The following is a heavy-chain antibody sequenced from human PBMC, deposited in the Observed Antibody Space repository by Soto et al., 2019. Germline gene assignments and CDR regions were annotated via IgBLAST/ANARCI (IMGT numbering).Heavy chain of an antibody. V-gene: IGHV4-34*01. J-gene: IGHJ4*02. D-gene: IGHD5-12*01. CDR3: VRGRSYSVYDF. CDR1: GGSFSGHY. Sequence: PSETLSLTCAVYGGSFSGHYWSWIRQPPGKGLEWIGHIYPSGSTSYNPSLRSRVTMSLDTSSNQIFLNLTSVTAADTAVFYCVRGRSYSVYDFWGPGTLVTVSS. CDR2: IYPSGST.